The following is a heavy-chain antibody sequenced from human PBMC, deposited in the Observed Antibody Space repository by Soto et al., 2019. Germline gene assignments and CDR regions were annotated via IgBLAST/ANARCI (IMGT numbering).Heavy chain of an antibody. CDR1: GGSISSSSYY. D-gene: IGHD6-13*01. CDR3: ARHGPAAGQEWFDP. CDR2: IYYSGST. Sequence: PSETLSLTCTVSGGSISSSSYYWGWIRQPPGKGLEWIGSIYYSGSTYYNPSLKSRVTISVDTSKNQFSPKLSSVTAADTAVYYCARHGPAAGQEWFDPWGQGTLVTVSS. V-gene: IGHV4-39*01. J-gene: IGHJ5*02.